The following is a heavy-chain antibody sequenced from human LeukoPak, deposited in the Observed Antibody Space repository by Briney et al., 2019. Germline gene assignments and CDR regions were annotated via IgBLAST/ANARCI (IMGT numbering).Heavy chain of an antibody. Sequence: SETLSLTCTVSGGSISSSSYYWGWIRQPPGKGLEWIVTIYYSGSTYYNPSLKSRLTISVDTSKNQFSLKLSSVTAADTAVYYCAGIWSGYPNWFDPWGQGTLVTVSS. V-gene: IGHV4-39*01. CDR2: IYYSGST. J-gene: IGHJ5*02. CDR1: GGSISSSSYY. CDR3: AGIWSGYPNWFDP. D-gene: IGHD3-3*01.